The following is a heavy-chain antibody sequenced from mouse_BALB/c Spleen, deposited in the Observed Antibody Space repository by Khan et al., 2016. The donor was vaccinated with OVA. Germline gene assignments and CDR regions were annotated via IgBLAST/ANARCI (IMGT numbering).Heavy chain of an antibody. CDR1: GFTFSAYG. Sequence: EVKLEESGGDLVRPGGSLKLSCAAPGFTFSAYGMSWVRQSPDKRLEWVATISSDGSYTYYPDSLKGRFTISRDNAKSTPYLQMRSLKSEDKAMYYCASHLTGSFAYWGKGTLVTVSA. V-gene: IGHV5-6*02. CDR3: ASHLTGSFAY. D-gene: IGHD4-1*01. CDR2: ISSDGSYT. J-gene: IGHJ3*01.